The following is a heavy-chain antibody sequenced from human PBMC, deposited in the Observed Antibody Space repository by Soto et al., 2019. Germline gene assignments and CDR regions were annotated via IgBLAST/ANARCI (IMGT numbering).Heavy chain of an antibody. J-gene: IGHJ4*02. CDR3: ASGKKYDFGSAYYFDY. D-gene: IGHD3-3*01. Sequence: EVQLVESGGGLVQPGGSLRLSCAASGFTFSSYEMNWVRQAPGKGLEWVSYSSTTGSTIYYADSVKGRVTIARDNAKKSLSQQVNGLRAEDTAVYYCASGKKYDFGSAYYFDYWGQGALVTVSS. CDR1: GFTFSSYE. CDR2: SSTTGSTI. V-gene: IGHV3-48*03.